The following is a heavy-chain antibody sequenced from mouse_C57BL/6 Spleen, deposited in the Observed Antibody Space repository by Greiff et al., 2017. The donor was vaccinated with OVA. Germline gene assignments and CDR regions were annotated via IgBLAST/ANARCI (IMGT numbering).Heavy chain of an antibody. Sequence: VQLQQSGAELARPGASVKMSCKASGYTFTSYTMHWVQQRPGQGLEWIGYINPSSGYTKYNQKFKDKATLTADKSSSTAYMQLSSLTSEDSAVYYCARNYYGSRGFDYWGQGTTLTVSS. CDR3: ARNYYGSRGFDY. D-gene: IGHD1-1*01. V-gene: IGHV1-4*01. CDR2: INPSSGYT. CDR1: GYTFTSYT. J-gene: IGHJ2*01.